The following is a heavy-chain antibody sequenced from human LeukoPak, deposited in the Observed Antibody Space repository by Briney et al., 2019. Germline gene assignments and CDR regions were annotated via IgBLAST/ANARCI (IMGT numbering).Heavy chain of an antibody. V-gene: IGHV3-30-3*01. CDR2: ISYDGGNK. Sequence: GGSLRLSCAASGFTFSSYAMHWVRQAPGKGLEWVAVISYDGGNKYYADSVKGRFTISRDNSKNTLYLQMNSLRAEDTAVYYCARETSGSYFTYFDYWGQGTLVTVSS. CDR1: GFTFSSYA. CDR3: ARETSGSYFTYFDY. D-gene: IGHD1-26*01. J-gene: IGHJ4*02.